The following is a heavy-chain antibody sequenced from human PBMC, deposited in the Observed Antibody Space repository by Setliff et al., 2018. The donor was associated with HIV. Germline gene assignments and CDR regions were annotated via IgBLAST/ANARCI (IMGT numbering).Heavy chain of an antibody. CDR1: GFIFGDYA. CDR3: TRGQDVVVLSPTGSDAFDI. D-gene: IGHD2-15*01. V-gene: IGHV3-49*04. Sequence: LRLSCTGSGFIFGDYATSWVRQAPGKGLEWVGIIRSKAYGGTTEYAASVKGRFTISRDDSKSIAFLQMNSLKTEDTAVYYCTRGQDVVVLSPTGSDAFDIWGRGTTVTVSS. J-gene: IGHJ3*02. CDR2: IRSKAYGGTT.